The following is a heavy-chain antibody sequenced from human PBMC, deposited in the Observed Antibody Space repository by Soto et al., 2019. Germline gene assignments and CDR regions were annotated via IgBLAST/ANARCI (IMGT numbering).Heavy chain of an antibody. CDR3: ARDVDSTILKPNDAFGI. D-gene: IGHD5-18*01. V-gene: IGHV4-30-4*01. CDR2: IYYSGST. CDR1: GDSIFGGDYY. Sequence: KSSETLSLSCTVSGDSIFGGDYYWSWIRQPPGKGLQWVGSIYYSGSTYYNPSLKSRVAISVDTSQNQFSLKLSSVTAADTAVYFCARDVDSTILKPNDAFGIWGQGTMVTVSS. J-gene: IGHJ3*02.